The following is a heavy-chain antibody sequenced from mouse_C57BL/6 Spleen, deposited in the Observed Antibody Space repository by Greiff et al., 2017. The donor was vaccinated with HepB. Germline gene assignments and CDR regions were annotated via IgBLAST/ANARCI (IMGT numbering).Heavy chain of an antibody. CDR1: GYTFTSYW. J-gene: IGHJ2*01. D-gene: IGHD2-4*01. Sequence: QVQLQQPGAELVKPGASVKLSCKASGYTFTSYWMHWVKQRPGQGLEWIGMIHPNSGSTNYNEKFKSKATLTVDKSSSTSYMQLSSLTSEDSAVYYCARDDYDGENFDYWGQGTTLTVSS. CDR3: ARDDYDGENFDY. V-gene: IGHV1-64*01. CDR2: IHPNSGST.